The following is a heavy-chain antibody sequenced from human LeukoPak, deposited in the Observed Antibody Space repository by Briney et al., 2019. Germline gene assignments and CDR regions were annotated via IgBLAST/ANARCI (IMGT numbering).Heavy chain of an antibody. V-gene: IGHV3-48*04. J-gene: IGHJ4*02. CDR2: IGSSSSTI. Sequence: PGGSLRLSCAASGFTFSSYAMSWVRQAPGKGLEWVSYIGSSSSTIYYADSVKGRFTISRDNAKNSLYLQMNSLRAEDTAVYYCARDRYVGATTAGDSDSWGQGTLVTVSS. CDR3: ARDRYVGATTAGDSDS. D-gene: IGHD1-26*01. CDR1: GFTFSSYA.